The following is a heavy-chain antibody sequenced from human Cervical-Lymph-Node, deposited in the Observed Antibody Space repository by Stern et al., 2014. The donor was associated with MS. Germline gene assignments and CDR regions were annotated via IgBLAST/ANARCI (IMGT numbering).Heavy chain of an antibody. CDR3: AGDRHSSGFDH. D-gene: IGHD3-22*01. CDR1: GGTFSNYA. V-gene: IGHV1-69*01. J-gene: IGHJ4*02. Sequence: QVQLGQSGAEVKKPGSSVTVSCKASGGTFSNYAITWFRQAPGRGLEWMGDTNPLFGTTNYAQTFQGRVTMTAHESTATAYMELSGLRSEDTAVYYCAGDRHSSGFDHWGQGTLVTVSS. CDR2: TNPLFGTT.